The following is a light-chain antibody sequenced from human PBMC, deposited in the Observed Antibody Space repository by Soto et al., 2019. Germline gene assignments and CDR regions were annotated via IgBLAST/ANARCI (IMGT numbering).Light chain of an antibody. Sequence: EIVLTQSPGTLSLSPGERATLSCRASQSVSSSYLAWYQQKPGQAPRLLIYGASSRATGVPDRFSGSGSGTDFTLTISRLEPKDFAVFYCQQYATSPWTFGQGTNVEIK. CDR1: QSVSSSY. V-gene: IGKV3-20*01. CDR2: GAS. CDR3: QQYATSPWT. J-gene: IGKJ1*01.